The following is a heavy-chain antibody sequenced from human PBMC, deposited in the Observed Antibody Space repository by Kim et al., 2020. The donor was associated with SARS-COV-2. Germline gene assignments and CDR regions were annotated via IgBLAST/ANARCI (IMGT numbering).Heavy chain of an antibody. CDR1: DASITNTNYY. D-gene: IGHD1-26*01. V-gene: IGHV4-39*07. Sequence: SETLSLTCAVSDASITNTNYYCAWVRQPPGKGLEWIGEINHSGSTNYNPSLKSRVTISVDTSKNQFSLKLSSVTAADTAVYYCASDARDSGRYQNWGQGTLVTVSS. J-gene: IGHJ4*02. CDR2: INHSGST. CDR3: ASDARDSGRYQN.